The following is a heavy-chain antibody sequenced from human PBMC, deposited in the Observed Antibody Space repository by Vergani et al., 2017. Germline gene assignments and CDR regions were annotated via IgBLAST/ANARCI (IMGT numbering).Heavy chain of an antibody. D-gene: IGHD1-1*01. Sequence: QVHLVESGGGVVQPGRSLRLSCVVSGFTSRYYGMHWVRQAPGKGLEWVAVISYDGTQKYYADSVKGRFTISRDNSKSTLYLQMNSLRTEDTAVYYCATKSCGTPGGQIGYFREWCQGTLVTVSS. CDR2: ISYDGTQK. V-gene: IGHV3-30*03. J-gene: IGHJ1*01. CDR1: GFTSRYYG. CDR3: ATKSCGTPGGQIGYFRE.